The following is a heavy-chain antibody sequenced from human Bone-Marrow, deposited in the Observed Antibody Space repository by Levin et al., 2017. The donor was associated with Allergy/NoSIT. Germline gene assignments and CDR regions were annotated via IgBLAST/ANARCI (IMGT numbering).Heavy chain of an antibody. Sequence: GESLKISCAASGFTFSDYYMSWIRQAPGKGLEWVSYISGRDNTIYYADSVKGRFTISRDNAKNSLYLQMNSLKAEDTAVYYCARLYQDWFDYWGQGTLLTVSS. V-gene: IGHV3-11*01. CDR1: GFTFSDYY. CDR3: ARLYQDWFDY. J-gene: IGHJ4*02. CDR2: ISGRDNTI. D-gene: IGHD3-9*01.